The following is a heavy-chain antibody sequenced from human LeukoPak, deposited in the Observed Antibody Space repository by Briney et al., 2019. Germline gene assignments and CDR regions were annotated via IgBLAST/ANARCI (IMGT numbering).Heavy chain of an antibody. CDR1: GFTFSSYA. CDR3: AKPSTIMIFGPGAFDI. CDR2: ISGSGGST. V-gene: IGHV3-23*01. D-gene: IGHD3/OR15-3a*01. J-gene: IGHJ3*02. Sequence: PGGSLRLSCAASGFTFSSYAMSWVRQAPGKGLEWVSAISGSGGSTYYADSVKGRFTISRDNSKNTLYLQMNSLRAEDTAVYYCAKPSTIMIFGPGAFDIWGQGTMVTVSS.